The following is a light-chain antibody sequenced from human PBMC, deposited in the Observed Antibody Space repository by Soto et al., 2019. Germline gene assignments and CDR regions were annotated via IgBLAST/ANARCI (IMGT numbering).Light chain of an antibody. CDR3: SSHTSSSSWV. J-gene: IGLJ3*02. CDR1: SSDIGRYNF. CDR2: EVT. Sequence: QSVLTQPASVSGSPGQSITISCTGTSSDIGRYNFVSWYQQHPGKVPKVMIYEVTNRPSGVSNRFSGSKSGNTASLTISGLQAEDEADYYCSSHTSSSSWVFGGGTQLTVL. V-gene: IGLV2-14*01.